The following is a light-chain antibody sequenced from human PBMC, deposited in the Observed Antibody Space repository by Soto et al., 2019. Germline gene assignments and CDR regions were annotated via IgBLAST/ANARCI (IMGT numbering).Light chain of an antibody. J-gene: IGLJ1*01. Sequence: QSALTQPASVSGSPGQSISFSCAGSNSDIGTSVYVSWYQQHPGKAPQLIIYEVNKRPSGVSNRFSGSKSGNTASLTISGLQAEDEADYYCCSYAGSSTFYVFGTGTKLTVL. V-gene: IGLV2-23*02. CDR2: EVN. CDR1: NSDIGTSVY. CDR3: CSYAGSSTFYV.